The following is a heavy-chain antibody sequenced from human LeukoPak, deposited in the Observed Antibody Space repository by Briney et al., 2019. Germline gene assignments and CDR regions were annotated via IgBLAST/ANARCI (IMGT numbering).Heavy chain of an antibody. V-gene: IGHV3-30*03. CDR1: GFTFSSYG. CDR2: ISYDGSNK. D-gene: IGHD5-12*01. CDR3: ARSRYYSGYDC. Sequence: GRSLRLSCAASGFTFSSYGMHWVRQAPGKGLEWVAVISYDGSNKYYADPVKGRFTISRDNSKNTLYLQMNSLRAEDTAVYYCARSRYYSGYDCWGQGTLVTVSS. J-gene: IGHJ4*02.